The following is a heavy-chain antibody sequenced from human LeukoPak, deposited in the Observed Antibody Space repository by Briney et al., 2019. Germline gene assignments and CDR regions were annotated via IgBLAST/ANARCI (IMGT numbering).Heavy chain of an antibody. Sequence: GRSLRLSCAASGFTFSSYAMHWVRQAPGQGLEWMGWINPNSGGTNYAQKFQGRVTMTRDTSISTAYMELRSLRSDDTAVYYCARSRELLYYYYYYMDVWGKGTTVTVSS. CDR1: GFTFSSYA. CDR3: ARSRELLYYYYYYMDV. D-gene: IGHD1-26*01. CDR2: INPNSGGT. V-gene: IGHV1-2*02. J-gene: IGHJ6*03.